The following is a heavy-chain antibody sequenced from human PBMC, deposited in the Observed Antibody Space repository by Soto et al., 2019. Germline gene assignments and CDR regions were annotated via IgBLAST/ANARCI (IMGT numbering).Heavy chain of an antibody. CDR3: ARTSDIVVVPAATVSLFW. J-gene: IGHJ4*02. CDR1: GYTFTSYY. D-gene: IGHD2-2*01. V-gene: IGHV1-46*01. CDR2: INAGDGNT. Sequence: GASVKVSCKASGYTFTSYYMHWVRQAPGQGLEWMGIINAGDGNTSYAQKFQGRVTMTRDTSASTAYMELSSLRSEDTAVYYCARTSDIVVVPAATVSLFWWGQGTLVTVS.